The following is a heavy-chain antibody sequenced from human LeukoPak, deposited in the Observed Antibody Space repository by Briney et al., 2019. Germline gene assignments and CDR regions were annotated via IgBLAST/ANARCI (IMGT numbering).Heavy chain of an antibody. D-gene: IGHD3-9*01. Sequence: PSETLSLTFTVPGGSISSYYWSWIRQPAGKGMEWIGRIYTSGSTNYNPSLKSRVTMSVDTSKNQFSLKLSSVTAADTAVYYCARDRFDYDILTGYYKFEGFDPWGQGTLVTVSS. CDR2: IYTSGST. CDR1: GGSISSYY. J-gene: IGHJ5*02. CDR3: ARDRFDYDILTGYYKFEGFDP. V-gene: IGHV4-4*07.